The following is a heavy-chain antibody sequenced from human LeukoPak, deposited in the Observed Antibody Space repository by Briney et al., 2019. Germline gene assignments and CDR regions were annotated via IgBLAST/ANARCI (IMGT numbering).Heavy chain of an antibody. CDR3: ARDKRSGYHQYYFDY. CDR1: GGSISSYY. D-gene: IGHD3-22*01. J-gene: IGHJ4*02. V-gene: IGHV4-4*07. Sequence: SETLSLTCTVSGGSISSYYWSWIRQPAGKGLEWIGRIYTSGSTNYNPSLKSRVTMSLDTSKNQFSLKLSSVTAADTAVYYCARDKRSGYHQYYFDYWGQGTLVTVSS. CDR2: IYTSGST.